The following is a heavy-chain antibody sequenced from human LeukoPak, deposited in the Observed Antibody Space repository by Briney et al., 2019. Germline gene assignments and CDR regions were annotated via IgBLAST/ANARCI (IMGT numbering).Heavy chain of an antibody. V-gene: IGHV3-23*01. D-gene: IGHD1-1*01. Sequence: GGFLRLSCVAAGFTFSSYWMHWVRQAPGKGLEWVSAISGSGSSTYYADSVKGRFTISRDNSKNTLYLQMNSLRAEDSAEYYCAKSLLTTATGTGRAFDIWGQGTMVTVSA. CDR2: ISGSGSST. CDR3: AKSLLTTATGTGRAFDI. CDR1: GFTFSSYW. J-gene: IGHJ3*02.